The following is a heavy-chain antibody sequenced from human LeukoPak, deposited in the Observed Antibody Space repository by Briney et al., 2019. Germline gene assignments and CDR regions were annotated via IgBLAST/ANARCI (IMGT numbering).Heavy chain of an antibody. Sequence: SETLSLTCTVSGGSISSYYWSWLRQPPGKGLEWIGYIYYSGSTNYNPSLKSRVTISVDTSKNQFSLKLSSVTAADTAVYYCARHSGWYSYGMDVWGQGTTVTVSS. CDR2: IYYSGST. J-gene: IGHJ6*02. CDR1: GGSISSYY. CDR3: ARHSGWYSYGMDV. D-gene: IGHD6-19*01. V-gene: IGHV4-59*08.